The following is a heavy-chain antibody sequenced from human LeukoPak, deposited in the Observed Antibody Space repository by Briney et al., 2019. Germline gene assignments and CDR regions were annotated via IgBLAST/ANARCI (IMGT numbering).Heavy chain of an antibody. CDR2: MYDSGST. V-gene: IGHV4-31*03. D-gene: IGHD1-26*01. CDR1: GGSISSGGYA. CDR3: ARAVWVGGRGFNWLDP. J-gene: IGHJ5*02. Sequence: SETLSFTCTVSGGSISSGGYAWNWIRQNPGKGLEWNGYMYDSGSTYYNPSLESRVTISVDWSKNQFSLNLNSVTAADTAVYFCARAVWVGGRGFNWLDPWGQGTLVTVSS.